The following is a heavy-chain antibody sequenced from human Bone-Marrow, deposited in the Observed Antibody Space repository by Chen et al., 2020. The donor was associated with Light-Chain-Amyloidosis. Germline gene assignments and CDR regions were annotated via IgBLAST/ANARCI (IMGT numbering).Heavy chain of an antibody. J-gene: IGHJ4*02. CDR3: ARRRDGYNVDY. V-gene: IGHV5-51*01. CDR1: GYTFPNYW. CDR2: SYPDDSDA. D-gene: IGHD5-12*01. Sequence: EVQLEQSGPEVKKPGESLKISCKGSGYTFPNYWIGWVRQMPGKSLEWMGGSYPDDSDARYSPSFEGQVTISADKSITTAYLQWRSLKASDTAMYYCARRRDGYNVDYWGQGTLVTVSS.